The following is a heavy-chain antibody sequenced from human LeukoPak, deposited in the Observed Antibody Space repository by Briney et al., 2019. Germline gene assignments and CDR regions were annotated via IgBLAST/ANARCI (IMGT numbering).Heavy chain of an antibody. CDR2: IEPDGRQK. V-gene: IGHV3-7*01. CDR1: GFTFSYYR. D-gene: IGHD1-1*01. CDR3: ASVTNLDV. J-gene: IGHJ6*02. Sequence: PGGSLRLSCVASGFTFSYYRMSWVRQAPGKGLEWVATIEPDGRQKYYVDSVRGRFTISRDNPQKSLYLQMNSLRAEDTAVYYCASVTNLDVWGQGTTVIVSS.